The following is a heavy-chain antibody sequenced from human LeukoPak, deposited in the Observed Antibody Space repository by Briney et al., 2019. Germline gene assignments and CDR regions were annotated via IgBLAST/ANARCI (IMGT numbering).Heavy chain of an antibody. CDR1: GFTFGDYG. J-gene: IGHJ6*03. V-gene: IGHV3-20*04. CDR3: ARVHKTSGWYDYYYMDV. Sequence: GGSLRLSCAASGFTFGDYGMSWVRQAPGKGLEWVSGLNWNGGSTGYADSVKGRFTISRDNAKNSLYLQMNSLRAEDTALYYCARVHKTSGWYDYYYMDVWGKGTTVTVSS. CDR2: LNWNGGST. D-gene: IGHD6-19*01.